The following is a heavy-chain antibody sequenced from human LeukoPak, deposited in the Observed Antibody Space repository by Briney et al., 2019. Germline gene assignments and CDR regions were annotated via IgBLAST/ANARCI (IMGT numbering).Heavy chain of an antibody. V-gene: IGHV3-13*01. CDR2: IGTAGDT. CDR3: ARVPVDGYLDY. J-gene: IGHJ4*02. Sequence: PGGSLRLSCAASGFTFSSYDMHWVRQATGKGLEWVSAIGTAGDTYYPGSVKGRFTISRDNAKNSLYLQMNSLRAEDTAVYYCARVPVDGYLDYWGQGTLVTVSS. D-gene: IGHD5-12*01. CDR1: GFTFSSYD.